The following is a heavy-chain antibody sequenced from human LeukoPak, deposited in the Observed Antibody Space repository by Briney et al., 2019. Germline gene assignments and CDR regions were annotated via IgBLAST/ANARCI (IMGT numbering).Heavy chain of an antibody. CDR2: IKSDGST. CDR3: TRAITYFYGSVTYDWFDS. Sequence: GESLRLSCAASGFTFSSYWMHWVRQTPGKGLMWVARIKSDGSTIYADSVQGRFTISRDNAKNMVYLQMNSLRADDTAIYYCTRAITYFYGSVTYDWFDSWGQGTRVTVSS. CDR1: GFTFSSYW. D-gene: IGHD3-10*01. V-gene: IGHV3-74*01. J-gene: IGHJ5*01.